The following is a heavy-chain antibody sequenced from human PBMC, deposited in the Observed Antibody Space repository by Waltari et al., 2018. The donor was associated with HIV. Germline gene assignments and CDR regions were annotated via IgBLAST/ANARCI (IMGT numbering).Heavy chain of an antibody. J-gene: IGHJ3*02. D-gene: IGHD6-6*01. V-gene: IGHV4-59*01. CDR3: ARVVVQVEYSSSRGAFDI. Sequence: QVQLQESGPGLVKPSETLSLTCTVSGGSISSYYWSWIRQPPGKGLEWIGYIYYSGSTNTNPSLKSRVTISVDTSKNQFSLKLSSVTAADTAVYYCARVVVQVEYSSSRGAFDIWGQGTMVTVSS. CDR1: GGSISSYY. CDR2: IYYSGST.